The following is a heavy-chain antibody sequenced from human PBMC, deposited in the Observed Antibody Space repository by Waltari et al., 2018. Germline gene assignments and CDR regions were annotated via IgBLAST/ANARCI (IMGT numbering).Heavy chain of an antibody. D-gene: IGHD2-8*01. CDR3: ARRSCNGECYAPYIY. CDR2: INPKSGAT. V-gene: IGHV1-2*04. J-gene: IGHJ4*02. CDR1: GYTFTDYH. Sequence: QVQLVQSGAEVTKPGASVKVSCKPSGYTFTDYHIHWVRQAPGQGLEWMGGINPKSGATDYAQTCQGWVPMTRETSTSTVVMELSSLKSDDTAVYYCARRSCNGECYAPYIYWGQGTLVTVSS.